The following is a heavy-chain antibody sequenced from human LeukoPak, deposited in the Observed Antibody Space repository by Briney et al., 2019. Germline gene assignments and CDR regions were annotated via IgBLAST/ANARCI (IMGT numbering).Heavy chain of an antibody. CDR1: GYTFTSYX. CDR2: MNPNSGNT. J-gene: IGHJ6*02. V-gene: IGHV1-8*02. Sequence: ASVKVSCKASGYTFTSYXXXWVRQAPGQGXXXXXXMNPNSGNTGYAQKFQGRVTMTRNTSISTAYMELSSLRSEDTAVYYCAREYSAGTSYGMDVWGQGTTVTVSS. CDR3: AREYSAGTSYGMDV. D-gene: IGHD6-13*01.